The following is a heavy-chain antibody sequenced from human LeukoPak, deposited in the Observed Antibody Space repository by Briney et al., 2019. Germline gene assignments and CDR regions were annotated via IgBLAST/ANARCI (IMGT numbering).Heavy chain of an antibody. CDR1: GGSFSGYY. CDR2: INHSGST. Sequence: SETLSLTCAVYGGSFSGYYWSWIRQPPGKGLEWRGEINHSGSTNYNPSLKSRVTISVDTSKNQFSLKLSSVTAADTAVYYCARVRYGLQSNFDYWGQGTLVTVSS. V-gene: IGHV4-34*01. CDR3: ARVRYGLQSNFDY. J-gene: IGHJ4*02. D-gene: IGHD5-24*01.